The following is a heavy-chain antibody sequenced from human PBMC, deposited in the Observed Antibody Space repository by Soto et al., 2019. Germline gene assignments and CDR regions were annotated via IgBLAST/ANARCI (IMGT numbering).Heavy chain of an antibody. Sequence: EVQLVESGGGLVKPGGSLRLSCAASGFTFSSYSMNWVRQAPGKGLEWVSSISSSSSYIYYADSVKGRFTISRDNAKNSLYLQMNSLRAEDTAVYYCARDYGEEGTGPYGMDVWGQGTTVTVSS. CDR3: ARDYGEEGTGPYGMDV. D-gene: IGHD4-17*01. CDR1: GFTFSSYS. V-gene: IGHV3-21*01. J-gene: IGHJ6*02. CDR2: ISSSSSYI.